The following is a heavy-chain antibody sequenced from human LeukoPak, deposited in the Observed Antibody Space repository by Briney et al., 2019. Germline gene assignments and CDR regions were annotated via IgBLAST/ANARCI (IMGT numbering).Heavy chain of an antibody. CDR2: INQDGSDM. Sequence: GGSLRLSCAASGFIFNTFWMNWVRLTPGKGLEWVAKINQDGSDMYYVDSVKGRFFVSRDNARNLVYLQMNSLRVDDTAVYYCARDYPGIGRGTFDFWGQGTIIIVSS. D-gene: IGHD3-10*01. J-gene: IGHJ3*01. CDR3: ARDYPGIGRGTFDF. V-gene: IGHV3-7*03. CDR1: GFIFNTFW.